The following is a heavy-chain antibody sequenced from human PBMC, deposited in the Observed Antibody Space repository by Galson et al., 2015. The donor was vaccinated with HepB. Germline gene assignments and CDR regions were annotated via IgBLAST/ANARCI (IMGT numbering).Heavy chain of an antibody. V-gene: IGHV3-30*04. D-gene: IGHD3-3*01. CDR1: GFTFRSYA. Sequence: LRLSCAASGFTFRSYAMHWVRQAPGKGLEGVAVISYDGSHEYYADSVKGRFTISRDNSKNTLYLQMNSLRAEDTAVYYCARDPIYYDFWSGYPYYFDYWGQGTLVTVSS. J-gene: IGHJ4*02. CDR2: ISYDGSHE. CDR3: ARDPIYYDFWSGYPYYFDY.